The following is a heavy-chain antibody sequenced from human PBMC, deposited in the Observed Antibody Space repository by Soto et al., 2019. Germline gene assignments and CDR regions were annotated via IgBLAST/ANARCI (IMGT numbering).Heavy chain of an antibody. V-gene: IGHV3-33*01. CDR2: IWYDGSNK. D-gene: IGHD3-3*01. CDR1: GFTFSSYG. J-gene: IGHJ6*03. Sequence: SLRLSCAASGFTFSSYGMHWVRQAPGKGLEWVAVIWYDGSNKYYADSVKGRFTISRDNSKNTLYLQMNSLRAEDTAVYYCARDGSDFWSGPHYYMDVWGKGTTVTVSS. CDR3: ARDGSDFWSGPHYYMDV.